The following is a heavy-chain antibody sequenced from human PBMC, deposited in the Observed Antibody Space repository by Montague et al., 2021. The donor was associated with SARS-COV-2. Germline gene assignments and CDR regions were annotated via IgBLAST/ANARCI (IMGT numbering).Heavy chain of an antibody. V-gene: IGHV4-4*07. J-gene: IGHJ3*02. CDR1: GGSISSYY. Sequence: SETLSLTCTVSGGSISSYYWSWIRQPSGKGLEWIGLIYTSGSTNYNPSLKSRVTMSLDTSKNQFSLKLRSVTAAATAVYYCARGSFGMGAFDIWGRGTMVTVSS. D-gene: IGHD1-14*01. CDR2: IYTSGST. CDR3: ARGSFGMGAFDI.